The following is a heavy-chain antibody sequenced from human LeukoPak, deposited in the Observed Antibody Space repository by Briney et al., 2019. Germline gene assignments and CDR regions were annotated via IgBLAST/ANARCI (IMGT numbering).Heavy chain of an antibody. CDR2: IYYSGNT. CDR1: GGSIISYY. Sequence: SETLSLTCTVSGGSIISYYWSWIRQPPGKGLEWIGYIYYSGNTNYNPSLKSRVTISLDMSRNQFSLKLSSVTAADTAVYYCARGSLTGRTGYDFVSWGQGTLVTVSS. CDR3: ARGSLTGRTGYDFVS. D-gene: IGHD3-9*01. V-gene: IGHV4-59*01. J-gene: IGHJ4*02.